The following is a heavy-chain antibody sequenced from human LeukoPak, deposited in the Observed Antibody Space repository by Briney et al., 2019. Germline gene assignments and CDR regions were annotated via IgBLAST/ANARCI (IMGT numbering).Heavy chain of an antibody. J-gene: IGHJ3*02. CDR2: IYYSGAT. CDR3: ARDLYYYDSSGCQNAFDI. D-gene: IGHD3-22*01. Sequence: TLSLTCVVSGGSISSGGYSWSWIRQPPGKGLEWIGYIYYSGATYYNPSLKSRLTISVDTSKNQFSLKLSSVTAADTAVYYCARDLYYYDSSGCQNAFDIWGQGTMVTVSS. CDR1: GGSISSGGYS. V-gene: IGHV4-30-4*07.